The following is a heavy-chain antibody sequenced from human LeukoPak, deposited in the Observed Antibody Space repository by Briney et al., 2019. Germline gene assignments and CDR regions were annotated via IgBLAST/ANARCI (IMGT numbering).Heavy chain of an antibody. CDR1: GGSISSYY. V-gene: IGHV4-59*01. D-gene: IGHD5-18*01. CDR3: ARDSDSYGYLDY. J-gene: IGHJ4*02. CDR2: IYYSGST. Sequence: SETLSLTCTVSGGSISSYYWSWIRQPPGKGLEWIGYIYYSGSTNYNPSLKSRVTISVDTSKNQFSLKLSSVTAADTAVYYCARDSDSYGYLDYWGQGTLVTVSS.